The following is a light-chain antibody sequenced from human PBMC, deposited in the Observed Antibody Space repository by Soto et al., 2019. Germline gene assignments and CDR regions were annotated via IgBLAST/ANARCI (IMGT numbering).Light chain of an antibody. J-gene: IGKJ1*01. Sequence: IQVTQSPSSLSASVGDRVTITCRASQDISSYLAWYQQKPGKAPTLLIYAASTLQSGVPSRFSGSGFGTDFPLTISSLQAEDFASYYCQQYETFSGTFGPGTKVDIK. CDR1: QDISSY. V-gene: IGKV1-9*01. CDR3: QQYETFSGT. CDR2: AAS.